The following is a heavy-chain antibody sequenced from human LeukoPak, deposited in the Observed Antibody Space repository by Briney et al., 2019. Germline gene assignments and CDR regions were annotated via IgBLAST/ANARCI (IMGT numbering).Heavy chain of an antibody. D-gene: IGHD3-22*01. Sequence: GGSLRLSCATSGFRFIEAWMSWVRQAPGKGLEWVSGVSGSGASTYYADSVKGRFTISRDSSKNTLYLQLNSLRVEDTAVYYCARVYGSSNYYYDRYYYYMDVWGRGTTVTVSS. V-gene: IGHV3-23*01. J-gene: IGHJ6*03. CDR1: GFRFIEAW. CDR3: ARVYGSSNYYYDRYYYYMDV. CDR2: VSGSGAST.